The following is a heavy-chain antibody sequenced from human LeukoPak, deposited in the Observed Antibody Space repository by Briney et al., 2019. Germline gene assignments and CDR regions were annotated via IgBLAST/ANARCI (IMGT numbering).Heavy chain of an antibody. Sequence: PGGSLRLSCAASGFTFSSYSMNWVRQAPGKGLEWVSSISSSSSYIYYADSVKGRFTISRDNAKNSLYLQMNSLRAEDTAVYYCARLATTVTRRFDYWGQGTLVTVSS. CDR2: ISSSSSYI. J-gene: IGHJ4*02. D-gene: IGHD4-17*01. CDR1: GFTFSSYS. CDR3: ARLATTVTRRFDY. V-gene: IGHV3-21*01.